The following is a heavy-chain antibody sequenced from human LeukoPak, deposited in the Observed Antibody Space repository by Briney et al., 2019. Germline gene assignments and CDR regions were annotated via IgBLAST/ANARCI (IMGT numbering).Heavy chain of an antibody. Sequence: PSETLSLTCTVSGGSISSSSLYWGWIRQPPGKGLEWIGSIYYSGRTYYNPSLKSRVTISIDTSKNQFSLKLSSVTAADTAVYYCARDYYDSSGYYVTPDYWGQGTLVTVSS. J-gene: IGHJ4*02. CDR1: GGSISSSSLY. V-gene: IGHV4-39*07. CDR2: IYYSGRT. D-gene: IGHD3-22*01. CDR3: ARDYYDSSGYYVTPDY.